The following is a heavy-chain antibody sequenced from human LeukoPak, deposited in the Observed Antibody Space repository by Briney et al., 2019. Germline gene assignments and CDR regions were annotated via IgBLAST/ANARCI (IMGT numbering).Heavy chain of an antibody. D-gene: IGHD6-25*01. CDR2: IYPGDSDT. V-gene: IGHV5-51*01. Sequence: GESLKISCKGSGYSFTNYWIGWVRQMPGKGLGWMGIIYPGDSDTRYSPSFQGQVTISADKSISTAYLQWSSLKASDTAVYYCARSHSSGWHDYWGQGTLVTVSS. J-gene: IGHJ4*02. CDR3: ARSHSSGWHDY. CDR1: GYSFTNYW.